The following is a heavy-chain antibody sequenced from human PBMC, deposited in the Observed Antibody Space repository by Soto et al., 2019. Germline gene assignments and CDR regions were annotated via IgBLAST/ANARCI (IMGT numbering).Heavy chain of an antibody. CDR3: AKDPTPIFGDD. V-gene: IGHV3-23*01. CDR1: GFTFSSYA. D-gene: IGHD3-3*01. J-gene: IGHJ4*02. CDR2: ISGSGGST. Sequence: EVQLLESGGGLVQPGGSLKLSCAASGFTFSSYAMRWVRQAPGKGLEWVSAISGSGGSTYYADSVKGRFTISRDNSQNTLYLQMNSLRAEDTAVYYCAKDPTPIFGDDWGQGTLVTVSS.